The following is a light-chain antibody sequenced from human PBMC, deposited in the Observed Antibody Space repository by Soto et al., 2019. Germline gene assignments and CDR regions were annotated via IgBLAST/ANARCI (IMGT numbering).Light chain of an antibody. V-gene: IGLV1-40*01. CDR3: YSYDSSVTLRV. Sequence: QSVLTQPPSVSGAPGQRVTISCTGSSSNIGAGYDVHWYQQLPGTAPKLLIYGNSNRPSGVPDRFSGSKSGTSASLAITGLQADDEADYYCYSYDSSVTLRVFGTGTKLTVL. CDR2: GNS. CDR1: SSNIGAGYD. J-gene: IGLJ1*01.